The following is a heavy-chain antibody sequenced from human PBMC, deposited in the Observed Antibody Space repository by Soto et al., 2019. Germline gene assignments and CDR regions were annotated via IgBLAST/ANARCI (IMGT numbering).Heavy chain of an antibody. V-gene: IGHV4-34*01. J-gene: IGHJ6*02. CDR3: AERPKLAARNYYYGMDV. CDR1: SGSVNTGGYY. CDR2: INHSGST. Sequence: PSETLSLTCTVSSGSVNTGGYYWTWIRQHPGKGLEWIGEINHSGSTNYNPSLKSRVTISVDTSKNQFSLKLSSVTAADTAVYYCAERPKLAARNYYYGMDVWGQGTTVTVSS. D-gene: IGHD6-6*01.